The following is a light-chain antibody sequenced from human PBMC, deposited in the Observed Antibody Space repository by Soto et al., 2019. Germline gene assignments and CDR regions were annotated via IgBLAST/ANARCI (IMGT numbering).Light chain of an antibody. Sequence: QSVLTQPPSASGTPGQRVTISCSGSSSNIGSNTVSWYQQLPLSAPKLLIYSNNQRPSGVPDRFSGSKSATSASLDISGLQSEDEADYYCAAWDDSLNGRVFGGGTKLT. CDR3: AAWDDSLNGRV. CDR1: SSNIGSNT. J-gene: IGLJ3*02. CDR2: SNN. V-gene: IGLV1-44*01.